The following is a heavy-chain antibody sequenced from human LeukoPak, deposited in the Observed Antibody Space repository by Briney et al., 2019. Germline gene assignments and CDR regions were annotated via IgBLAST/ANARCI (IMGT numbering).Heavy chain of an antibody. CDR2: IYHSGST. V-gene: IGHV4-38-2*02. CDR3: ARDKELGYFDWFPPGGGAFDI. Sequence: PSETLSLTCAVSGYSISGGYYWGWIRQPPGKGLEWIGSIYHSGSTYYNPSLKSRVTISVDTSKNQFSLKLSSVTAADTAVYYCARDKELGYFDWFPPGGGAFDIWGQGTMVTVSS. J-gene: IGHJ3*02. D-gene: IGHD3-9*01. CDR1: GYSISGGYY.